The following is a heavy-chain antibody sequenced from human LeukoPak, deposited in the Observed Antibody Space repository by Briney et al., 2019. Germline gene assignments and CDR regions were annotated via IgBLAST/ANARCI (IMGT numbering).Heavy chain of an antibody. J-gene: IGHJ4*02. CDR3: ARDSGSYGRTPDYFDY. D-gene: IGHD1-26*01. CDR1: GFTFSSNY. Sequence: TGGSLRLSCAVSGFTFSSNYMSWVRQAPGKGLEWVSVIYSGGTTYYADSVKGRFTISRDNSKNTLYLQMNSLRAEDTAVYFCARDSGSYGRTPDYFDYWGQGTLVTVSS. V-gene: IGHV3-66*01. CDR2: IYSGGTT.